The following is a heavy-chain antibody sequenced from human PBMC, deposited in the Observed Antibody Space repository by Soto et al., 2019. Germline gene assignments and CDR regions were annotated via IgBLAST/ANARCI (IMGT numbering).Heavy chain of an antibody. D-gene: IGHD3-9*01. CDR1: GGSISSGGYY. Sequence: QVQLQESGPGLVKPSQTLSLTCTVSGGSISSGGYYWSWIRQHPGKGLEWIGYIYYSGSTYYNPSLKSRVTISVDTSKNQFSLKLSSVTAADTAVYYCARFAHLSYDILTGYFGGGFDYWGQGTLVTVSS. CDR3: ARFAHLSYDILTGYFGGGFDY. V-gene: IGHV4-31*03. CDR2: IYYSGST. J-gene: IGHJ4*02.